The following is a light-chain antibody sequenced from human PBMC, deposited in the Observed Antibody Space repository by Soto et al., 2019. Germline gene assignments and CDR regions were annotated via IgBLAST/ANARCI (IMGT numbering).Light chain of an antibody. CDR3: QQPISFPIT. V-gene: IGKV1D-12*01. CDR1: QGISSW. CDR2: ATS. Sequence: DIQMTQYRSSLSASVGHVVTITLRAGQGISSWLAWYQQKPGKAPKVLIFATSRLQSGVPSRFSGSGSGTDFTLTIRSLQPEDFATYYCQQPISFPITFGQGTLLAVK. J-gene: IGKJ5*01.